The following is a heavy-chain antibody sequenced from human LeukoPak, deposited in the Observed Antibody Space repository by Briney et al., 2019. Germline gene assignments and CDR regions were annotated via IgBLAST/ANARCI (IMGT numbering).Heavy chain of an antibody. D-gene: IGHD3-22*01. V-gene: IGHV3-33*01. CDR3: ARDAEEDSATYDSSGYYDY. CDR1: GFTFSSYG. CDR2: IWYDGSNK. J-gene: IGHJ4*02. Sequence: GGSLRLSCAASGFTFSSYGMHWVRQAPGKGLEWVAVIWYDGSNKYYADSVKGRFTISRDNSKNTLYLQMNSLRAEDTAVYYCARDAEEDSATYDSSGYYDYWGQGTLVTVSS.